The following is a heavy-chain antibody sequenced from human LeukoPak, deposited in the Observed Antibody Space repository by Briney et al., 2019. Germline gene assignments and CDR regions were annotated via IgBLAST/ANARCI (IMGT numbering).Heavy chain of an antibody. CDR2: ISSSSSTI. CDR1: RFTFSSYS. J-gene: IGHJ3*02. V-gene: IGHV3-48*01. Sequence: PGGSLRLSCAASRFTFSSYSMNWVRQAPGKGLEWVSYISSSSSTIYYADSVKGRFTISRDNAKNSLYLQMNSLRAEDTAVYYCARDRRVGATSGDAFDIWGQGTMVTVSS. CDR3: ARDRRVGATSGDAFDI. D-gene: IGHD1-26*01.